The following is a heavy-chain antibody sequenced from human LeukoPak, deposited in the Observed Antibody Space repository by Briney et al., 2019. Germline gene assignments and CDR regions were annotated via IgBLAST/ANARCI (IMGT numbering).Heavy chain of an antibody. V-gene: IGHV3-7*01. Sequence: PGGSLRLSCAASGFTFSSYWMSWVCQAPGKGLEWVANIKQDGSEKYYVDSVKGRFTISRDNAKNSLYLQMNSLRAEDTAVYYCARRGGSSSWDKDFDYWGQGTLVTVSS. CDR1: GFTFSSYW. J-gene: IGHJ4*02. D-gene: IGHD6-13*01. CDR2: IKQDGSEK. CDR3: ARRGGSSSWDKDFDY.